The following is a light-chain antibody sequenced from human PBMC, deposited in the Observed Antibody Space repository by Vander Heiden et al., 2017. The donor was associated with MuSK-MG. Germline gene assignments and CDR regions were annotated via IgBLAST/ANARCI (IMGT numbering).Light chain of an antibody. CDR1: SSDVGSYNL. CDR3: CSYASGSTVV. J-gene: IGLJ1*01. V-gene: IGLV2-23*02. CDR2: EVS. Sequence: QSALTQPASVSGSPGQSITISCTGTSSDVGSYNLVSWYQQHPGNAPILMIYEVSKRPSGVSNRFSGSKSGTNAFTTISGLQAEDEADYYCCSYASGSTVVFGTGTKVTVL.